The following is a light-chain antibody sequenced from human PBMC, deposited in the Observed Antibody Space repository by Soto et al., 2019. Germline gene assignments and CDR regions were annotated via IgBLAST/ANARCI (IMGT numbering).Light chain of an antibody. CDR3: QQYNSYSWT. J-gene: IGKJ1*01. CDR2: AAS. Sequence: DIQLTQSPSFLSAFVVDRVTITGLASQGISSSLAWYQQKPGEAPKLLIYAASTLESGVPSRFRGSGSGTEFTLTISSLQPNDFATYYCQQYNSYSWTFGQGTKVDIK. V-gene: IGKV1-9*01. CDR1: QGISSS.